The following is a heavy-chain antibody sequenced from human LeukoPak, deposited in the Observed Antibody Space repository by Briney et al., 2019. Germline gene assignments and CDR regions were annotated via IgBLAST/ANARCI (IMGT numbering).Heavy chain of an antibody. CDR1: GFTFSSYG. CDR2: IRSDGRYK. CDR3: ATTGYCSGNSCYLNPIDH. Sequence: QAGGSLRLSCAASGFTFSSYGMHWVRQAPGKGLEWMTFIRSDGRYKYYADSVKGRFTISRDNAKNSLYLQMNSLRAEDTAVYYCATTGYCSGNSCYLNPIDHWGQGTLVTVSS. D-gene: IGHD2-15*01. J-gene: IGHJ4*02. V-gene: IGHV3-30*02.